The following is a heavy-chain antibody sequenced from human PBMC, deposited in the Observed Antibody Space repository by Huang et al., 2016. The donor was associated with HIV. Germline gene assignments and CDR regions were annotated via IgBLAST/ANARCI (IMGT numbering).Heavy chain of an antibody. CDR3: STDGEPYYFEY. V-gene: IGHV3-49*03. CDR1: GFPFRDYA. CDR2: ISSKGYGGKT. Sequence: EVHLVESGGGLVQPGRSLRLSCLTSGFPFRDYAITWFRQAPGKGLEGVGVISSKGYGGKTVYAASVKGRFIISRDDSRNIAYLETKNPKTEDTGTYYCSTDGEPYYFEYWGRGTRVTVAS. J-gene: IGHJ4*02.